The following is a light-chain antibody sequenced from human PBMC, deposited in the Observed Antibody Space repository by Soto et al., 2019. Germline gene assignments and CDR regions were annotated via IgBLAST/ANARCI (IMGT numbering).Light chain of an antibody. CDR1: QTISSW. J-gene: IGKJ1*01. CDR3: QQCFWNWT. Sequence: DIQMTQSPSTLSGSVGDRVTITCRASQTISSWLAWYQQKPGKAPKILIYKASTLKSGVPSRFSGSGSGTDFTLSITSMKPDDFATYYCQQCFWNWTFGQGTKVDI. V-gene: IGKV1-5*03. CDR2: KAS.